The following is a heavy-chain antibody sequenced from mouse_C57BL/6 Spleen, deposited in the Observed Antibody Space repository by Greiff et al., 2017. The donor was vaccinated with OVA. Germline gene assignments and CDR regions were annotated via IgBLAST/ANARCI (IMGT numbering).Heavy chain of an antibody. CDR3: ARVAGYDYDWFAY. CDR1: GYTFTSYW. CDR2: IDPSDSYT. V-gene: IGHV1-69*01. D-gene: IGHD2-4*01. Sequence: VQLQQPGAELVMPGASVKLSCKASGYTFTSYWMHWVKQRPGQGLEWIGEIDPSDSYTNSNQKFKGKSTLTVDKSSSTAYMQLSSLTSEDSAVYYCARVAGYDYDWFAYWGQGTLVTVSA. J-gene: IGHJ3*01.